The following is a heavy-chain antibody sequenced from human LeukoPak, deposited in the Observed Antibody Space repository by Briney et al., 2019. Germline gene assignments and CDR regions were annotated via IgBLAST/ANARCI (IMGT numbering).Heavy chain of an antibody. D-gene: IGHD3-10*01. Sequence: SETLSLTCAVSGGSISSGGYSWSWIRQPPGKGLEWIGYIYHSGSTYYNPSLKSRVTISVDRSKNQFSLKLSSVTAADTAVYYCARGEAGVRGVISNWFDPWGQGTLVTVSS. V-gene: IGHV4-30-2*01. J-gene: IGHJ5*02. CDR2: IYHSGST. CDR3: ARGEAGVRGVISNWFDP. CDR1: GGSISSGGYS.